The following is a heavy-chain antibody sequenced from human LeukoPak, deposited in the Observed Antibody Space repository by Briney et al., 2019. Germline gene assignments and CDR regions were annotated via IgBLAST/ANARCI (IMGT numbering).Heavy chain of an antibody. D-gene: IGHD5-18*01. CDR2: IKQDGSEK. CDR3: ARGTAMALRYYYYYMDV. Sequence: GGSLRLSCAASGFTFSSYWMSWVRQAPGKGLEWVANIKQDGSEKYYVDSVKGRFTISRDNAKNSLYLQMNSLRAEDTAVYYCARGTAMALRYYYYYMDVWGKGTTVTVSS. CDR1: GFTFSSYW. J-gene: IGHJ6*03. V-gene: IGHV3-7*04.